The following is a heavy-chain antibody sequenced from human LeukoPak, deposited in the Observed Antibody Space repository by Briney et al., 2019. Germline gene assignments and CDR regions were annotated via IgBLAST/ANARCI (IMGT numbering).Heavy chain of an antibody. CDR3: ARSSIAEPGYYYYMDV. CDR1: GGSIINYY. Sequence: SETLSLTCTVSGGSIINYYWSWIRQPAGKGLEWIGRIYTSGSTNYNPSLKSRVTMSVDTSKNQFSLKLSSVTAADTAVYYCARSSIAEPGYYYYMDVWGKGTTVTVSS. J-gene: IGHJ6*03. V-gene: IGHV4-4*07. CDR2: IYTSGST. D-gene: IGHD6-6*01.